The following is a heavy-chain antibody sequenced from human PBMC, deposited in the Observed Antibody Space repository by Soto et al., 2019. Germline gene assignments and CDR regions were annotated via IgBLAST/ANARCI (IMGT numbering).Heavy chain of an antibody. Sequence: GGSLRLSCAASGLSFSSSSMIWVRQAPGKGLEWVSYISSSGRTIYYADSVKGRFTISRDNANNSLYLQRNSLRAEDTAVYYCARDPAQENVLIVVAPKVFDIWGQGTMVTVSS. CDR1: GLSFSSSS. CDR2: ISSSGRTI. J-gene: IGHJ3*02. CDR3: ARDPAQENVLIVVAPKVFDI. V-gene: IGHV3-48*01. D-gene: IGHD3-22*01.